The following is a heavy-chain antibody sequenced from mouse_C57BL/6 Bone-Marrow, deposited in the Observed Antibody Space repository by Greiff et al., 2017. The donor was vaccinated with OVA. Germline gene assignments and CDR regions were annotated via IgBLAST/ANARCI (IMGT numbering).Heavy chain of an antibody. Sequence: QVQLQQPGAELVKPGASVKLSCKASGYTFTSYWMHWVKQRPGRGLEWIGRIDPNSGGTKYNEKFKSKATLTVDKPSSPAYMQLSSLTSEDSAVYYCAREGIYYDYDGAYYYAMDYWGQGTSVTVSS. CDR2: IDPNSGGT. CDR1: GYTFTSYW. CDR3: AREGIYYDYDGAYYYAMDY. V-gene: IGHV1-72*01. D-gene: IGHD2-4*01. J-gene: IGHJ4*01.